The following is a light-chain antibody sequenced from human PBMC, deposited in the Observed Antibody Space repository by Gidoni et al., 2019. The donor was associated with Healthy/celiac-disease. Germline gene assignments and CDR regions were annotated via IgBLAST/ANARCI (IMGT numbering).Light chain of an antibody. Sequence: DIVLTQSPGTLSLSPGERATLSCRASQSVSSSYLAWYQQKPGQAPRLLIYGASSRDTGIPDRFSGSGSGTDFTLTISRLESEDFAVYYCQQYGSSPSLTFGGGTKVEIK. CDR1: QSVSSSY. CDR2: GAS. V-gene: IGKV3-20*01. CDR3: QQYGSSPSLT. J-gene: IGKJ4*01.